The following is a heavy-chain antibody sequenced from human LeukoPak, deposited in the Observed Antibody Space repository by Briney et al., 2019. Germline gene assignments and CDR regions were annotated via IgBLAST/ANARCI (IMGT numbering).Heavy chain of an antibody. D-gene: IGHD5-18*01. CDR2: IYYTGNT. V-gene: IGHV4-59*01. CDR1: GDSISSSY. Sequence: SETLSLTCTASGDSISSSYWTWIRQSPGKGLEWIGYIYYTGNTNYNPSLKSRVTISIDTSKNQFSLNLSSVTAADTAVYYCARPARAIQLCSSFENWGQGTLVTVSS. J-gene: IGHJ4*02. CDR3: ARPARAIQLCSSFEN.